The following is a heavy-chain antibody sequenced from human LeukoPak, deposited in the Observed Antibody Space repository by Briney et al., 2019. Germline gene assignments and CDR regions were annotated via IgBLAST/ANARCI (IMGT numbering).Heavy chain of an antibody. CDR3: AVAYYYGSGDAFDI. D-gene: IGHD3-10*01. CDR2: IREDGSES. CDR1: GFTLSAYW. Sequence: PGGSLRLSCATSGFTLSAYWMTWVRQAPGKGLEWVANIREDGSESYYVDSVKGRFTISRDNTKNSLYLQMNSLRAEDTAVYYCAVAYYYGSGDAFDIWGQGTKVTVSS. J-gene: IGHJ3*02. V-gene: IGHV3-7*02.